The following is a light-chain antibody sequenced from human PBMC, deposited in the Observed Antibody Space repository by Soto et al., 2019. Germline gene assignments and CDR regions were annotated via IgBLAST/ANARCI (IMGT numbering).Light chain of an antibody. CDR1: SGHSSYA. Sequence: QPVRTQSPSASASLGASVKSTCTLSSGHSSYAIAWHQQQPEKGPRYLMKLNSDGSHSKGDGIPDRFSGSSSGAERYLTISSLQSEDEADYYCQTWGTGIVVFGGATKLTVL. CDR3: QTWGTGIVV. CDR2: LNSDGSH. J-gene: IGLJ2*01. V-gene: IGLV4-69*01.